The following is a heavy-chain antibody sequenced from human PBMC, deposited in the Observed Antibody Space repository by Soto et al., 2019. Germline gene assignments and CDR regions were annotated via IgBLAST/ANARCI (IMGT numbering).Heavy chain of an antibody. J-gene: IGHJ4*02. CDR3: ARVLALYHFDY. CDR1: GYTFTSYA. Sequence: QVQLVQSGAEVKKPGASVKVSCKASGYTFTSYAMHWVRQAPGQRLEWMGWINAGNGNTKYSQKFQGRVTITRDTSESTAYMELSILRSEDTAVYYCARVLALYHFDYWCQGTLVTVSS. CDR2: INAGNGNT. V-gene: IGHV1-3*01.